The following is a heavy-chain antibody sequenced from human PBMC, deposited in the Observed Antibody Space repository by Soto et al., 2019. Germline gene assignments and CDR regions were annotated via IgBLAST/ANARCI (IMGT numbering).Heavy chain of an antibody. V-gene: IGHV3-30*18. D-gene: IGHD6-19*01. J-gene: IGHJ6*02. CDR2: ISYDGSNK. CDR3: AKDWIAVAGYYGMDV. Sequence: QVQLVESGGGVVQPGRSLRLSCAASGFTFSSYGMHWVRQAPGKGLEWVAVISYDGSNKYYADSVKGRFTISRDNSKNTLYLQMNSLRAEDTVVYYCAKDWIAVAGYYGMDVWGQGTTVTVSS. CDR1: GFTFSSYG.